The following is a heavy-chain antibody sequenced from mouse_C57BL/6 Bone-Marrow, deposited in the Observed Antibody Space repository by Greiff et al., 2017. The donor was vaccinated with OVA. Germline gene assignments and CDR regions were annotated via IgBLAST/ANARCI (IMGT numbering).Heavy chain of an antibody. Sequence: QVQLQQPGAELVMPGASVKLSCKASGYTFTSYWMHWVKQRPGQGLEWIGEIDPSDSYTNYNQKFKGKSTLTVDKSSSTAYMQLSSLTSEDSAVSYCATTVVATRYFDVWGTGTTVTVSS. D-gene: IGHD1-1*01. CDR1: GYTFTSYW. V-gene: IGHV1-69*01. J-gene: IGHJ1*03. CDR2: IDPSDSYT. CDR3: ATTVVATRYFDV.